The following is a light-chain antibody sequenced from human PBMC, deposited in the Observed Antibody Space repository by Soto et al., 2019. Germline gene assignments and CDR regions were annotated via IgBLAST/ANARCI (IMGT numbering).Light chain of an antibody. J-gene: IGKJ1*01. CDR1: QSISSW. V-gene: IGKV1-5*01. Sequence: DIQMTQSPSPLSASVGDRFTITCRASQSISSWLAWYQQKPGKAPKLLIYDASSLESGVQSRFSGSGAGTEFTLTISCLQPDDFATYYCKQYNSYPVTFGQGTKVAIK. CDR2: DAS. CDR3: KQYNSYPVT.